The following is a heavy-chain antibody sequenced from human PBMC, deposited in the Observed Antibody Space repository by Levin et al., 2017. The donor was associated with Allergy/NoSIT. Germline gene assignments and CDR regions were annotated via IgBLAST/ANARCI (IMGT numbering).Heavy chain of an antibody. CDR1: GFTFSSYG. D-gene: IGHD3-22*01. J-gene: IGHJ4*02. CDR2: ISYDGSNK. CDR3: AALQIVVVITTSDGDRDY. V-gene: IGHV3-30*03. Sequence: PGGSLRLSCAASGFTFSSYGMHWVRQAPGKGLEWVAVISYDGSNKYYADSVKGRFTISRDNSKNTLYLQMNSLRAEDTAVYYCAALQIVVVITTSDGDRDYWGQGTLVTVSS.